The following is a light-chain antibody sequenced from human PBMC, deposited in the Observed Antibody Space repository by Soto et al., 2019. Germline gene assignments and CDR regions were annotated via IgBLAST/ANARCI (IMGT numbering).Light chain of an antibody. V-gene: IGLV1-36*01. J-gene: IGLJ2*01. Sequence: QSVLTQPPSVSEAPRQTVTISCSGSSSNIGNNAVNWYQQLPKKAPKLLIFYDDLLASGVSDRFSGSKSGTSASLAISELQSEDDADYCCSAWDDSLHGPVFGGGTKVTVL. CDR3: SAWDDSLHGPV. CDR2: YDD. CDR1: SSNIGNNA.